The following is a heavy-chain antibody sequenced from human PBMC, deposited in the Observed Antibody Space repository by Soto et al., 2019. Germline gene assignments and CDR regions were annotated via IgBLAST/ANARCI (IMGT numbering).Heavy chain of an antibody. CDR3: ARTLLRYDSSGYYYAPDY. J-gene: IGHJ4*02. V-gene: IGHV2-5*02. D-gene: IGHD3-22*01. Sequence: QITLKESGPTLVKPTQTLTLTCTFSGFSLSTSGVVVGWIRQPPGKALEWLALIYWDDDKLYSPSLKSRLTITKDTSKNQVVLTMTNMDPLDTATYYCARTLLRYDSSGYYYAPDYWGQGTLVTVSS. CDR2: IYWDDDK. CDR1: GFSLSTSGVV.